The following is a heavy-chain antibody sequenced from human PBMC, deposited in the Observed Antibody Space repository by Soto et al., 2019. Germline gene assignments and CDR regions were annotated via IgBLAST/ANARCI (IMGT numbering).Heavy chain of an antibody. D-gene: IGHD2-15*01. CDR3: ERKKAGYFSGIDY. V-gene: IGHV4-31*03. Sequence: SETLSLTCTVTGDSITSGGYYWSWIRQHPGKGLEWLGYIYGSGGSGSTLYNPSLKSRITLSVDTSKTQFSLNLSSVTVADTAVYLCERKKAGYFSGIDYWGQGTLVTVSS. J-gene: IGHJ4*02. CDR2: IYGSGGSGST. CDR1: GDSITSGGYY.